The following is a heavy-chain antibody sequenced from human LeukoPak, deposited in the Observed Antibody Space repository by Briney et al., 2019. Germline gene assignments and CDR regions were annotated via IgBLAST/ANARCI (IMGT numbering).Heavy chain of an antibody. Sequence: SETLSLTCTVSGGSISSYYWSWIRQPPGKGLEWIGYIYYSGSTNYNPSLKSRVTISVDTSKNQFSLKLSSVTAADTAVYYCARSLGSIAAPYDYWGRGTLVTVSS. V-gene: IGHV4-59*01. J-gene: IGHJ4*02. CDR1: GGSISSYY. CDR3: ARSLGSIAAPYDY. CDR2: IYYSGST. D-gene: IGHD6-6*01.